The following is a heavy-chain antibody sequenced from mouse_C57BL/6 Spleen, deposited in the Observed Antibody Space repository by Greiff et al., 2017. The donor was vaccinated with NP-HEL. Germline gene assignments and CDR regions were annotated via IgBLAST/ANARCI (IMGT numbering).Heavy chain of an antibody. Sequence: EVQLMESGGGLVKPGGSLKLSCAASGFTFSDYGMHWVRQAPEKGLEWVAYISSGSSTIYYADTVKGRFTISRDNAKNTLFLQMTSLRSEDTAMYYCARPLGMWYFDVWGTGTTVTVSS. V-gene: IGHV5-17*01. J-gene: IGHJ1*03. D-gene: IGHD4-1*01. CDR1: GFTFSDYG. CDR2: ISSGSSTI. CDR3: ARPLGMWYFDV.